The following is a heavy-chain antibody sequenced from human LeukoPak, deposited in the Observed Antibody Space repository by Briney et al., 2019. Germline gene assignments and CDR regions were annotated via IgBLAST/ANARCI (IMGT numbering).Heavy chain of an antibody. Sequence: GGSLRLSCAASGFTFSSYAMSWVRQAPGKGLEWVPAISGSGGSTYYADSVKGRFTISRDNSKNTLYLQMNSLRAEDTAVYYCAKDPIPRIAAAGTGSAYWGQGTLVTVSS. CDR1: GFTFSSYA. J-gene: IGHJ4*02. CDR3: AKDPIPRIAAAGTGSAY. D-gene: IGHD6-13*01. V-gene: IGHV3-23*01. CDR2: ISGSGGST.